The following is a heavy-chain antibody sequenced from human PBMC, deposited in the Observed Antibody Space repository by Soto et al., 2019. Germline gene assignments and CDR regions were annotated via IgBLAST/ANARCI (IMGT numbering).Heavy chain of an antibody. J-gene: IGHJ4*02. V-gene: IGHV4-39*01. CDR2: IYYSGST. CDR1: GGSISSNSYY. CDR3: AYEPGIAAA. Sequence: SETLSLTCTVSGGSISSNSYYWGWIRQPPGKGLEWIGSIYYSGSTYYNPSLKSRVTISVDTSKNQFSLKLSSVTAADTAVYYCAYEPGIAAAWGQGTLVTVSS. D-gene: IGHD6-13*01.